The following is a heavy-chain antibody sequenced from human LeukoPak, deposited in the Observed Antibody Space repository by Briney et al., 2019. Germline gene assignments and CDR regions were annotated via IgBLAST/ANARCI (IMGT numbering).Heavy chain of an antibody. V-gene: IGHV4-39*01. D-gene: IGHD2-2*01. CDR3: ARFWRCSSTSCYGMIEWGDYYGMDV. CDR1: GGSISSSSYY. Sequence: SETLSLTCTVSGGSISSSSYYWGWIRQPPGKGLEWIGSIYYSGSTYYNPSLKSRVTISVDTSKNQFSLKLSSVTAADTAVYYCARFWRCSSTSCYGMIEWGDYYGMDVWGQGTTVTVSS. CDR2: IYYSGST. J-gene: IGHJ6*02.